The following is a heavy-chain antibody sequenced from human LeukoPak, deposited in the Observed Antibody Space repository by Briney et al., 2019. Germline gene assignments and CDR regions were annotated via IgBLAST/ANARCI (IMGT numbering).Heavy chain of an antibody. CDR3: ARGDSSGWYYFDY. Sequence: SETLSLTCTVSGGSISSYYWSWIRQPPGKGLEWIGFIYYSGSTTYNPSLKSRVTISIDASKNQFSLQLNSVTAADTAVYFCARGDSSGWYYFDYWGQGTLVTVSS. CDR2: IYYSGST. CDR1: GGSISSYY. J-gene: IGHJ4*02. D-gene: IGHD6-19*01. V-gene: IGHV4-59*01.